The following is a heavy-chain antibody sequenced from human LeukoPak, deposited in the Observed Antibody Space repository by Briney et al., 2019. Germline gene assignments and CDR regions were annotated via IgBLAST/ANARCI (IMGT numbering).Heavy chain of an antibody. CDR3: ARVPVTTVVTPDY. CDR1: GYTFTGYY. J-gene: IGHJ4*02. D-gene: IGHD4-17*01. CDR2: INPNSGGT. V-gene: IGHV1-2*02. Sequence: ASVKVSCKASGYTFTGYYMHWVRQAPGQGLEWVGWINPNSGGTNYAQKFQGRVTMTRDTSISTAYMELSRLRSDDTAVYYCARVPVTTVVTPDYSGQGTLVTVSS.